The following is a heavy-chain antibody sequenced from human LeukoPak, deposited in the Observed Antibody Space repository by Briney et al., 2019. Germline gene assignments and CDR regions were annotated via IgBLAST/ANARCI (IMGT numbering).Heavy chain of an antibody. D-gene: IGHD3-10*01. J-gene: IGHJ4*02. Sequence: GGSLRLSCAASGFTFSSYAMSWVRQAPGKGLEWVSAISGSGGSTHYTDPVNGRFTISRDNAKNSLYLQMSSLRAEDTAVYYCARVYYGSGSPRHFDYWGQGTLVTVSS. V-gene: IGHV3-23*01. CDR3: ARVYYGSGSPRHFDY. CDR1: GFTFSSYA. CDR2: ISGSGGST.